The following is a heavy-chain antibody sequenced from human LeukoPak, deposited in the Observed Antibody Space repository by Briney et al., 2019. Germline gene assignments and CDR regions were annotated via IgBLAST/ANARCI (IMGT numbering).Heavy chain of an antibody. D-gene: IGHD6-13*01. CDR3: ARGGIAASGNLNWFDP. V-gene: IGHV4-30-4*01. CDR2: IYYSGST. Sequence: PSETLSLTCTVSGVSISSGDYYWSWIRQPPGKGLEWIGYIYYSGSTYYNPSLKSRVTISVDTSKNQFSLKLSSVTAADTAVYYCARGGIAASGNLNWFDPWGQGTLVTVSS. CDR1: GVSISSGDYY. J-gene: IGHJ5*02.